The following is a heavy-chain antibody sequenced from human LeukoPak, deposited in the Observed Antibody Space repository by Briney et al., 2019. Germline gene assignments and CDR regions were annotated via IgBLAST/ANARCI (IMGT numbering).Heavy chain of an antibody. CDR2: ISSSSSYI. V-gene: IGHV3-21*01. J-gene: IGHJ4*02. CDR1: GFTFSSYS. D-gene: IGHD1-26*01. Sequence: GGSLRLSCAASGFTFSSYSMNWVRQAPGKGLEWVSSISSSSSYIYYADSVKGRFTISRDNAKNSLYLQMNSLRAEDTAVYYCARDGSYSYYFDYWGQGTLVTVSS. CDR3: ARDGSYSYYFDY.